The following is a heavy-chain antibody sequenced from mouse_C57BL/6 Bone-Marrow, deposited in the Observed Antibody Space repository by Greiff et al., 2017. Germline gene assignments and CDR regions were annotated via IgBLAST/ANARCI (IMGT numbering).Heavy chain of an antibody. CDR2: IWSGGST. Sequence: VQLQQSGPGLVQPSQSLSITCTVSGFSLTSYGVHWVRQSPGKGLEWLGVIWSGGSTDYNAAFISILSISKDNSKSQVFFKMNSMQADDTAIYYCARKSFTTRGYAMDDWGQGTSVTVSS. D-gene: IGHD2-12*01. V-gene: IGHV2-2*01. CDR3: ARKSFTTRGYAMDD. CDR1: GFSLTSYG. J-gene: IGHJ4*01.